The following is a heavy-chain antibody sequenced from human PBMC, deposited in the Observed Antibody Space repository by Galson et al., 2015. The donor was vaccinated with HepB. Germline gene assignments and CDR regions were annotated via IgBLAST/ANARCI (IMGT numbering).Heavy chain of an antibody. D-gene: IGHD6-6*01. CDR3: ARAGPEYSSSSEGWFDP. Sequence: SVKVSCKASGYTFTSYGISWVRQAPGQGLEWMGWISAHNGNTNYAQKLQGRVTMTTDTSTSTAYMELRSLRSDDTAVYYCARAGPEYSSSSEGWFDPWGQGTLVTVSS. V-gene: IGHV1-18*04. CDR2: ISAHNGNT. CDR1: GYTFTSYG. J-gene: IGHJ5*02.